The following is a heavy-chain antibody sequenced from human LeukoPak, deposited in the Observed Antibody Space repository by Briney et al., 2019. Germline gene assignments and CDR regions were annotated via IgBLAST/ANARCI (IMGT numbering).Heavy chain of an antibody. CDR2: ISSSSSTI. CDR1: GFTFSSYS. J-gene: IGHJ1*01. Sequence: TGGSLRLSCAASGFTFSSYSMNWVRQAPGKGLEWVSYISSSSSTIYYADSVKGRFTISRDNAKNSLYLQMNSLRAEDTAEYYCAKTFYSGSGSELPHHWGQGTLVTVSS. D-gene: IGHD3-10*01. V-gene: IGHV3-48*01. CDR3: AKTFYSGSGSELPHH.